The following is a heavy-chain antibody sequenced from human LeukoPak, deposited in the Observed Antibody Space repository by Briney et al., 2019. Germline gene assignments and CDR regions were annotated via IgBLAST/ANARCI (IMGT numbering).Heavy chain of an antibody. J-gene: IGHJ4*02. CDR1: GYTFTSYG. Sequence: ASVKVSCKASGYTFTSYGISWVRQAPGQGLEWMGWISPYNSNTNYAQKLQGRVTVTTDTSTSTAYMELRSLRSDDTAVYYCARTYCSGGSCYSSDYWGQGTLVTVSS. CDR2: ISPYNSNT. V-gene: IGHV1-18*01. D-gene: IGHD2-15*01. CDR3: ARTYCSGGSCYSSDY.